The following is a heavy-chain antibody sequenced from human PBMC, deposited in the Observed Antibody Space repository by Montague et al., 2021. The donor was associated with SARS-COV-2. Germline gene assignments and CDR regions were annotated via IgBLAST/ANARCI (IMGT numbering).Heavy chain of an antibody. V-gene: IGHV4-34*01. CDR3: VRVPYRLLSVPRYYGMDV. CDR2: ISHSGGT. D-gene: IGHD2-2*01. Sequence: SETLSLTCAVYGGSLSGYYWSWIRQPPGEGLEWIAEISHSGGTSYNPSLKSRVTISVDTSKNQFSLKLSSATAADTAVYYCVRVPYRLLSVPRYYGMDVWGQGTTVTVSS. CDR1: GGSLSGYY. J-gene: IGHJ6*02.